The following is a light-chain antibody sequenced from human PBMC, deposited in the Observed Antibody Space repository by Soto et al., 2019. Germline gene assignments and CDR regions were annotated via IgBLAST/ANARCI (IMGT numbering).Light chain of an antibody. Sequence: IQMTQSPSALSASVGDRVTITCRASQYTSNWVAWYQQKPGKAPKLLLYDASTLESGVPSRFTGSASDKEFTLTISSLQPDDFATYYCQQYNSFSGTFSGGTKVEI. CDR1: QYTSNW. CDR3: QQYNSFSGT. J-gene: IGKJ4*01. CDR2: DAS. V-gene: IGKV1-5*01.